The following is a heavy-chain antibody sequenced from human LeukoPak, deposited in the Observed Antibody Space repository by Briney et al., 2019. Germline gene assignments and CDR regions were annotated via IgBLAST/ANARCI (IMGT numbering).Heavy chain of an antibody. Sequence: PGGSLRLSCAASGFTFRSYAMNWVRQAPGKGLEWVSGISESGVGTNYAGSVKGRFTSSRDNSKNTLYLQMNSLRAEDTAVYYCAKVKVGATIDYWGQGTLVTVSS. CDR3: AKVKVGATIDY. J-gene: IGHJ4*02. CDR2: ISESGVGT. V-gene: IGHV3-23*01. CDR1: GFTFRSYA. D-gene: IGHD1-26*01.